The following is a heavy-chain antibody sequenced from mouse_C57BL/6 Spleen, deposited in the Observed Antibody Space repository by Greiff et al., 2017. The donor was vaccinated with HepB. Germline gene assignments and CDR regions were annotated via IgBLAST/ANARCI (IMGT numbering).Heavy chain of an antibody. CDR3: ARENDGYYYYYAMDY. D-gene: IGHD2-3*01. Sequence: QVQLQQPGTELVKPGASVKLSCKASGYTFTSYWMHWVKQRPGQGLEWIGNINPSNGGTNYNEKFKSKATLTVDKSSSSAYMQLSSLTSEDSAVYYCARENDGYYYYYAMDYWGQGTSVTVSS. CDR1: GYTFTSYW. CDR2: INPSNGGT. J-gene: IGHJ4*01. V-gene: IGHV1-53*01.